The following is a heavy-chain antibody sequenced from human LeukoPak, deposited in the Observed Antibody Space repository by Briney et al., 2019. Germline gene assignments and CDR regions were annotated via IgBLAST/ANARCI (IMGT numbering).Heavy chain of an antibody. J-gene: IGHJ4*02. CDR1: GGSVSNYG. Sequence: ASVKVSCKTSGGSVSNYGLSWIRQAPGQGLEWMGGIVSFSGAANYAPRFQDKVTITADTSTSTAYMELSRLRSDDTAVYYCARGSIVGATFDYFDYWGQGTLVTVSS. D-gene: IGHD1-26*01. CDR3: ARGSIVGATFDYFDY. CDR2: IVSFSGAA. V-gene: IGHV1-69*06.